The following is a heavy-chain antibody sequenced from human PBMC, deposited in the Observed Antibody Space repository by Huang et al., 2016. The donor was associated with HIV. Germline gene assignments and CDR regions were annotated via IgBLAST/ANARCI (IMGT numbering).Heavy chain of an antibody. CDR3: AHSAYDTSGYFFRMHFDF. Sequence: QITLKESGPTLVKPTQTLTLTCTFSGFSLSAGEVGVGWIRQPPGKALEWLALIYWDDERRYSPSLESRLTITKDSSINQVVLTMTNMDPMDTATYYCAHSAYDTSGYFFRMHFDFWGQGTLVTVSS. D-gene: IGHD3-22*01. V-gene: IGHV2-5*02. CDR1: GFSLSAGEVG. CDR2: IYWDDER. J-gene: IGHJ4*02.